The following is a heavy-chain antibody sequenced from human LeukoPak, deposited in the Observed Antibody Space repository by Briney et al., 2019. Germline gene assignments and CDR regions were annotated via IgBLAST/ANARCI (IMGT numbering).Heavy chain of an antibody. D-gene: IGHD6-19*01. CDR1: GFTFRDYA. CDR2: ITSSSGYI. CDR3: AREVRQLDY. V-gene: IGHV3-21*01. J-gene: IGHJ4*02. Sequence: GGTLRPSCAASGFTFRDYAMNWVRQAPGNGLEWGSSITSSSGYIYYADSVKGRFTISRDNANSSLFLQMNSLRAEDTAVYLCAREVRQLDYWGQGTLVTVSS.